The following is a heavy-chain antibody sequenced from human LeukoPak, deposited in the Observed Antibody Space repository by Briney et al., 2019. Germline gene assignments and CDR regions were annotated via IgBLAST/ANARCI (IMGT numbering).Heavy chain of an antibody. CDR1: GGSFSGYY. D-gene: IGHD2-15*01. Sequence: SETLSLTCAVNGGSFSGYYWSWIRQPPGKGLEWIGEINHSGSTNYNPSLKSRVTISVDTSKNQFSLKLSSVTAADTAVYYCARGRVVVVVAATAYFDYWGQGTLVTVSS. V-gene: IGHV4-34*01. CDR3: ARGRVVVVVAATAYFDY. J-gene: IGHJ4*02. CDR2: INHSGST.